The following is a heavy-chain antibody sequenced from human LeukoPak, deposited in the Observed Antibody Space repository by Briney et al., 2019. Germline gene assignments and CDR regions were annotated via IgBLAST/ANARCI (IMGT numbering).Heavy chain of an antibody. CDR1: GFTFSSYS. Sequence: PGGSLRLSCAASGFTFSSYSMNWVRQAPGKGLEWVSSISSSSSYIYYADSVKGRFTISRDNAKSSVYLQLNSLRADDTAIYYCAKDIPGGGDDYWGQGTLVTVSS. V-gene: IGHV3-21*01. CDR3: AKDIPGGGDDY. D-gene: IGHD2-21*02. CDR2: ISSSSSYI. J-gene: IGHJ4*02.